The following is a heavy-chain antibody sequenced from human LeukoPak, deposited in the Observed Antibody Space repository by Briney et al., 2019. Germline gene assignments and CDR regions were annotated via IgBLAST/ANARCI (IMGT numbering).Heavy chain of an antibody. CDR3: ARSYYYDSSGYYYVGSFDI. V-gene: IGHV3-23*01. J-gene: IGHJ3*02. D-gene: IGHD3-22*01. CDR1: GFTFSSYG. Sequence: PGGSLRLSCAASGFTFSSYGMSWVRQAPGKGLEWVSAISGSGGSTYYADSVKGRFTISRDNSKNTLYLQMNSLRAEDTAVYYCARSYYYDSSGYYYVGSFDIWGQGTMVTVSS. CDR2: ISGSGGST.